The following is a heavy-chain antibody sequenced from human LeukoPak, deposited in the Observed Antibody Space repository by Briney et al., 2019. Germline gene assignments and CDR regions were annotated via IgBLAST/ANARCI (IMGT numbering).Heavy chain of an antibody. V-gene: IGHV4-59*12. Sequence: SETLSLTCTVSGGSISSYYWSWIRQPPGKGLEWIGYIYYSGSTNYNPSLKSRVTISVDTSKNQFSLKLSSVTAADTAIYYCAREGSSGNRYYFDYWGQGTLVTVSS. CDR3: AREGSSGNRYYFDY. D-gene: IGHD3-22*01. CDR2: IYYSGST. CDR1: GGSISSYY. J-gene: IGHJ4*02.